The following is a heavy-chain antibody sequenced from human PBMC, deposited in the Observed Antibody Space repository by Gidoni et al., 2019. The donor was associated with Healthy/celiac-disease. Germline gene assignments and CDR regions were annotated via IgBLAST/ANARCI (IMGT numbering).Heavy chain of an antibody. D-gene: IGHD6-19*01. CDR1: GFPFSSYA. CDR3: ARRAVAGTLGDN. CDR2: ISGSGGST. V-gene: IGHV3-23*04. J-gene: IGHJ4*02. Sequence: EVQLVESGGGLVQPGGSLRLSCSASGFPFSSYAMSWVRQAPGKGLEWVSAISGSGGSTYYADSVKGRFTISRDNSKNTLYLQMNSLRAEDTAVYYCARRAVAGTLGDNWGQGTLVTVSS.